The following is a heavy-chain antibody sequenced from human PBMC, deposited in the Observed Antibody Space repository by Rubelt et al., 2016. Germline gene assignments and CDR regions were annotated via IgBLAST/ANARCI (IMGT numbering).Heavy chain of an antibody. CDR1: GGTFSSYA. CDR2: ISAYNGNT. Sequence: QVQLVQSGAEVKKPGASVKVSCKASGGTFSSYAISWVRQAPGQGLEWMGWISAYNGNTNYAQKLPGSVTMTPETSTSTAYMELRSLRSDDTAVYYCARRKLRYFDDGLDYWGQGTLVTVSS. CDR3: ARRKLRYFDDGLDY. V-gene: IGHV1-18*01. D-gene: IGHD3-9*01. J-gene: IGHJ4*02.